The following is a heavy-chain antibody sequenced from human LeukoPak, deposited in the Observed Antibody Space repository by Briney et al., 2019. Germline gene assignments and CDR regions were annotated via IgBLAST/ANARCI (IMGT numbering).Heavy chain of an antibody. V-gene: IGHV1-2*02. CDR3: ARGPATGSYDY. CDR1: GYTFTAYY. Sequence: GASVKVSCKASGYTFTAYYMHWVRQAPGQGLEWVGWINPNNGGTNYAQKFQGRVTMTRDTSISTAYMEVSTLTSDDTAVYYCARGPATGSYDYWGQGTLVTVSS. D-gene: IGHD4-11*01. J-gene: IGHJ4*02. CDR2: INPNNGGT.